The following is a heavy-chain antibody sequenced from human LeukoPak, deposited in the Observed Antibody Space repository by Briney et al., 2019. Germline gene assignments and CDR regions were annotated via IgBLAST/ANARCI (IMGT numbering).Heavy chain of an antibody. CDR1: GFTFSSYS. Sequence: GGSLRLSCAASGFTFSSYSMNWVRQAPGKGLEWVSSISSSSSYIYYADSVKGRFTISRDNAKDSLYLQMNSLRAEDTAVYYCARVTIDSSGYYLDYWGQGTLVTVSS. D-gene: IGHD3-22*01. CDR2: ISSSSSYI. V-gene: IGHV3-21*01. J-gene: IGHJ4*02. CDR3: ARVTIDSSGYYLDY.